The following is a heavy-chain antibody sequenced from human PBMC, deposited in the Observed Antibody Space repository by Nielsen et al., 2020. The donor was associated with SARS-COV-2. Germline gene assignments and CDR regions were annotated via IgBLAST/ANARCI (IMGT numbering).Heavy chain of an antibody. CDR2: DGNGI. CDR1: GFTFSSYA. Sequence: GESLKISCAASGFTFSSYAIHWVRQAPGKGLEWVAKDGNGIFYADFVKGRFTVSRDNSKNTLYLQMNSLKDEDTAVYYCARENNPLGTRSFDYWGQGTLVTVSS. D-gene: IGHD1-14*01. J-gene: IGHJ4*02. CDR3: ARENNPLGTRSFDY. V-gene: IGHV3-33*01.